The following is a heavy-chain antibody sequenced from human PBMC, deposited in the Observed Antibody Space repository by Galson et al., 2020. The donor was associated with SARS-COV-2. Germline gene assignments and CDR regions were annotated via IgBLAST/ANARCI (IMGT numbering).Heavy chain of an antibody. V-gene: IGHV3-74*01. Sequence: LSLTCAASGFTFSSYWMHWVRQAPGKGLVWVSRIYSAGSSTSYADSVTGRFTISGDNAKNTLYLQMNSLTAEDTAVYYCARGDMGNDNFDYWGQGTLVTVSS. J-gene: IGHJ4*02. CDR1: GFTFSSYW. CDR2: IYSAGSST. CDR3: ARGDMGNDNFDY. D-gene: IGHD3-22*01.